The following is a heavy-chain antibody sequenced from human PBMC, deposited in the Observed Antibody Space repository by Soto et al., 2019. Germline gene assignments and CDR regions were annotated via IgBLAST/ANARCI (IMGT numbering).Heavy chain of an antibody. J-gene: IGHJ6*02. CDR3: AKQRELPKYYYYYYGMDV. CDR1: GFTFSSYG. CDR2: ISYDGSNK. Sequence: GGSLRLSCAASGFTFSSYGMHWVRRAPGKGLEWVAVISYDGSNKYYADSVKGRFTISRDNSKNTLYLQMNSLRAEDTAVYYCAKQRELPKYYYYYYGMDVWGQGTTVTVSS. D-gene: IGHD1-26*01. V-gene: IGHV3-30*18.